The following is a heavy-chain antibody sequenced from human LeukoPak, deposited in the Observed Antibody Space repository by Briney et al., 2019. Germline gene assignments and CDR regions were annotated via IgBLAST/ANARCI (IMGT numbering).Heavy chain of an antibody. D-gene: IGHD3-22*01. Sequence: PSGTLSLTCAVYGGSFSGYYWSWIRQPPGKGLEWIGEINHSGSTNYNPSLKSRVTISVDTSKNQFSLKLSSVTAADTAVYYCARGPYYYDSSGYKYWGQGTLVTVSS. V-gene: IGHV4-34*01. CDR3: ARGPYYYDSSGYKY. J-gene: IGHJ4*02. CDR1: GGSFSGYY. CDR2: INHSGST.